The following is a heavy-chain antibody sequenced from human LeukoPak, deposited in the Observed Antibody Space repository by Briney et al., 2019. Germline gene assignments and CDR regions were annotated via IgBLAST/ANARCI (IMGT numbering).Heavy chain of an antibody. CDR2: IIPIFVTS. CDR3: ARALGYCSGGSCYSSWFDP. D-gene: IGHD2-15*01. V-gene: IGHV1-69*05. CDR1: GGTFSSYA. Sequence: XVKVSCKASGGTFSSYAISWVRQAPGQGLEWMGGIIPIFVTSNYSQKFQGTVTITTDESTTTAYMELSSLRSEDTAVYYCARALGYCSGGSCYSSWFDPWGQGTLVTVSS. J-gene: IGHJ5*02.